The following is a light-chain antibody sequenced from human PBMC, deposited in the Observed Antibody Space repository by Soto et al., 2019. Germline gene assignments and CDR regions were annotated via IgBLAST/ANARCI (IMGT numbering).Light chain of an antibody. Sequence: DIQMTQSPPSLSASVGDRVTITCRASQDVSNDLGWSQQKPGKAPKRLIFGASNLESGVPSRFSGTGSGTEFILTLPNLQPEDFATYYCLQHTYIWSFGQGTKV. CDR2: GAS. J-gene: IGKJ1*01. CDR1: QDVSND. V-gene: IGKV1-17*02. CDR3: LQHTYIWS.